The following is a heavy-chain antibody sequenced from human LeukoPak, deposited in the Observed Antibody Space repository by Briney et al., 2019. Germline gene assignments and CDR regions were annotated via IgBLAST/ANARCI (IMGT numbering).Heavy chain of an antibody. CDR2: ISYDGSNK. CDR3: ARFDSSSPFDY. CDR1: GFTFSSYV. V-gene: IGHV3-30-3*01. J-gene: IGHJ4*02. Sequence: PGGSLRLSCAASGFTFSSYVMHWVRQAPGKGLEWVAVISYDGSNKYYADSVKGRFTISRDNAKNSLYLQMNSLRAEDTAVYYCARFDSSSPFDYWGQGTLVTVSS. D-gene: IGHD6-6*01.